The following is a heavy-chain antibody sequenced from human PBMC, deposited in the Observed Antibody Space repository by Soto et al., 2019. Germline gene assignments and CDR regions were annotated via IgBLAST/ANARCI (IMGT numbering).Heavy chain of an antibody. CDR2: IFYTGTT. CDR3: ARLVVVAPVANA. V-gene: IGHV4-39*02. J-gene: IGHJ5*02. CDR1: CGSINYNSYY. D-gene: IGHD2-15*01. Sequence: TLSLTCSVSCGSINYNSYYWGWIRQPPGKGLEWVGGIFYTGTTYYSPSLKDRVTISVDTSKNSFSLNLTSVTAADTAVYFCARLVVVAPVANAWGQGTLVTVSS.